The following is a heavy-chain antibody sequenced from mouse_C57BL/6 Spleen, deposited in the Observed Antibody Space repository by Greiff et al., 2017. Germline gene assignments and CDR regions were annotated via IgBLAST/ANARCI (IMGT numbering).Heavy chain of an antibody. CDR3: AREGDYYGSSWYFDV. D-gene: IGHD1-1*01. Sequence: EVQLVESGGGLVKPGGSLKLSCAASGFTFSSYAMSWVRQTPEKRLEWVATISDGGSYTYYPDNVKGRFTISRDNAKNNLYLQMSHLTSEDTAMYYCAREGDYYGSSWYFDVWGTGTTVTVSS. CDR2: ISDGGSYT. CDR1: GFTFSSYA. V-gene: IGHV5-4*01. J-gene: IGHJ1*03.